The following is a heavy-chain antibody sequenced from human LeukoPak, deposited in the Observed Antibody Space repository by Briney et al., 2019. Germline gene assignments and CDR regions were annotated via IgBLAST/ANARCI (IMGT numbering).Heavy chain of an antibody. CDR1: GFTFSSYW. Sequence: GGSLRLSCAASGFTFSSYWMSWVRQAPGKGLEWVANIKQDGSEKYYVDSVKGRFTISRDNAKNTLYLQMNSLRAEGTAVYYCARVAILGSFDYWGQGTLVTVSS. CDR3: ARVAILGSFDY. V-gene: IGHV3-7*05. J-gene: IGHJ4*02. CDR2: IKQDGSEK. D-gene: IGHD3-3*01.